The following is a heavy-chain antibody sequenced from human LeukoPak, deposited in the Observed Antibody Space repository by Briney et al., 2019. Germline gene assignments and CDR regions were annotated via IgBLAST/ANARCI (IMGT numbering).Heavy chain of an antibody. V-gene: IGHV3-15*07. D-gene: IGHD3-3*01. CDR2: IKTKTDGGTT. CDR3: TTDRKFWGGFLSSPGVETGAGFFDY. J-gene: IGHJ4*02. Sequence: GGSLRLSCAASGFTFSNAWMNWVRQAPGKGLEWVGRIKTKTDGGTTDYAAPVKGRFTISRDDSKNTLYLQMNSLKIEDTAVYYCTTDRKFWGGFLSSPGVETGAGFFDYWGQGTLVTVSS. CDR1: GFTFSNAW.